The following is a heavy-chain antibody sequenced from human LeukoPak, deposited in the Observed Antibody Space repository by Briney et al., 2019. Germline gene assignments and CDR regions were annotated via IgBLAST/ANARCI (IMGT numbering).Heavy chain of an antibody. D-gene: IGHD3-9*01. CDR1: GGSISSSSYY. J-gene: IGHJ3*02. V-gene: IGHV4-39*01. Sequence: SETLSLTCTVSGGSISSSSYYWGWIRQPPGKGLEWIGSIYYSGSTYYNPSLKSRVTISVDTSKNQFSLKLSSVTAADTAVYYCARLQLRYFDWLLTGGAFDIWGQGTMVTVSS. CDR3: ARLQLRYFDWLLTGGAFDI. CDR2: IYYSGST.